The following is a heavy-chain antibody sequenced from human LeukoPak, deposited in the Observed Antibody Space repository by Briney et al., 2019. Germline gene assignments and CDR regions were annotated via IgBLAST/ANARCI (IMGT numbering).Heavy chain of an antibody. Sequence: GGSLRLSCAASGLTFEDYGMSWVRQVPGKGLEWVAGINWNGGSTDYADSVKGRFTISRDNAKNSLYLQMNSLRAEDTALYYCAAAVDTAMVHYSGYYYCMDVWGKGTTVTVSS. D-gene: IGHD5-18*01. CDR3: AAAVDTAMVHYSGYYYCMDV. CDR2: INWNGGST. V-gene: IGHV3-20*04. J-gene: IGHJ6*03. CDR1: GLTFEDYG.